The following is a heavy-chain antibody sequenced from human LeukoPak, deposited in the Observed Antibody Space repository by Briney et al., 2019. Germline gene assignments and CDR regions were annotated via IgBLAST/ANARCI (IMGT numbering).Heavy chain of an antibody. CDR1: GGSISTYY. D-gene: IGHD3-16*01. CDR2: IYYTGST. CDR3: ARDRLGGGTIFDY. V-gene: IGHV4-59*01. J-gene: IGHJ4*02. Sequence: SDTLSLTCTVSGGSISTYYWSWIRQPPGKGLEWIGYIYYTGSTSYNPSLKSRVTISVDTPKNQFSLKLSSVTAADTAMYYCARDRLGGGTIFDYWGQGTLVTVSS.